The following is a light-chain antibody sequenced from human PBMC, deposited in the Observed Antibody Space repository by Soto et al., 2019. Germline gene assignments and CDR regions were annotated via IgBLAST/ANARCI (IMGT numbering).Light chain of an antibody. V-gene: IGLV2-23*01. J-gene: IGLJ1*01. Sequence: QSVLTQPASVSGSPGQSLTISCTGTSSDVGSSNFVSWYQQHPGKAPKLIIYEGSRRPSGVSGRFSGSKSGNAASLTISGLQAEDEADYYCCSFPGTSTLHVFGSGTKVTVL. CDR1: SSDVGSSNF. CDR3: CSFPGTSTLHV. CDR2: EGS.